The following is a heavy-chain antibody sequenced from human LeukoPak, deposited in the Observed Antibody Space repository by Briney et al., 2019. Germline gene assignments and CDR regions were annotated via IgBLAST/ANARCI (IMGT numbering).Heavy chain of an antibody. J-gene: IGHJ6*03. CDR2: IYYSGST. CDR3: ARSYYYYYYMDV. CDR1: GGSISSSSYY. Sequence: SETLSLTCTVSGGSISSSSYYWGWIRQPPRKGLGWIGSIYYSGSTYYNPSLKSRVTISVDTSKNQFSLKLSSVTAADTAVYYCARSYYYYYYMDVWGKGTTVTVSS. V-gene: IGHV4-39*07.